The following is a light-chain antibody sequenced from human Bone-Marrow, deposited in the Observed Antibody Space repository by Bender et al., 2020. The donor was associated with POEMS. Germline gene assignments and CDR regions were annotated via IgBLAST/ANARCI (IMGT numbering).Light chain of an antibody. J-gene: IGLJ3*02. CDR3: SSYTSSNTWV. V-gene: IGLV2-14*03. CDR2: DVT. Sequence: QSALTQSASMSGSPGQTITISCTGTSNDVGGYDFVSWYQQHPGKAPKLLIYDVTNRPSGVSDRVSGSKSGNTASLTISGLQAADGADYYCSSYTSSNTWVFGGGTKLTVL. CDR1: SNDVGGYDF.